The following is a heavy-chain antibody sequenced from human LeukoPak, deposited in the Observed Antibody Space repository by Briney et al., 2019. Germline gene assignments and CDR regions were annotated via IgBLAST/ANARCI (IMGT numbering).Heavy chain of an antibody. Sequence: PGGSLRLSCAASGFTFSSYGMPWVRQAPGKGLEWVAVISYDGSNKYYADSVKGRFTISRDNSKNTLYLQMNSLRAEDTAVYYCAKDPGSSSGYFDYWGQGTLVTVSS. V-gene: IGHV3-30*18. CDR1: GFTFSSYG. CDR2: ISYDGSNK. CDR3: AKDPGSSSGYFDY. D-gene: IGHD6-6*01. J-gene: IGHJ4*02.